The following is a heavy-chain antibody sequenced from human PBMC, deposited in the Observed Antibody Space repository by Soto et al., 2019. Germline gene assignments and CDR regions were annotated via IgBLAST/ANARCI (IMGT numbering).Heavy chain of an antibody. CDR3: ARDGDANTGFGKDY. CDR2: IWHDGSNK. V-gene: IGHV3-33*01. CDR1: GFSFSNYG. D-gene: IGHD3-16*01. Sequence: GSLRLSCAASGFSFSNYGMHWVRQAPGKGLEWVALIWHDGSNKYYAESVKGRFTISRDNSKDMVYLQMNSLRAEDTAMYYCARDGDANTGFGKDYWGQGTLVTVSS. J-gene: IGHJ4*02.